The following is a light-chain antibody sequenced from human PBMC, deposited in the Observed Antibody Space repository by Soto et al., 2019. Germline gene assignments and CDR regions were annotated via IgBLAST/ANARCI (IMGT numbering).Light chain of an antibody. Sequence: EIVLTQSPATLSLSPGERATLSCRASQSVRNYLAWYQQKPGQAPRLLIYDASTRASGIPDRFSGSGSGTDFTLTFSRLEPEDTAVYYCEYYGNTIIFGGGTKVDIK. V-gene: IGKV3-20*01. CDR1: QSVRNY. CDR3: EYYGNTII. J-gene: IGKJ4*01. CDR2: DAS.